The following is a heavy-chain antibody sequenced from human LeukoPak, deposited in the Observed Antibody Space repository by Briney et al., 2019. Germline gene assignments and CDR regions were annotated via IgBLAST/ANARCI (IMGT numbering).Heavy chain of an antibody. V-gene: IGHV4-39*07. CDR3: ARVGIIAARHPEYYFDY. J-gene: IGHJ4*02. D-gene: IGHD6-6*01. Sequence: SETLSLTCIVSDGSISSSSHYWGWIRQPPGRGLEWIGSIFYSGSTYYNPSLKSRVTISVDTSKNQFSLKLSSVTAADTAVYYCARVGIIAARHPEYYFDYWGLGTLVTVSS. CDR2: IFYSGST. CDR1: DGSISSSSHY.